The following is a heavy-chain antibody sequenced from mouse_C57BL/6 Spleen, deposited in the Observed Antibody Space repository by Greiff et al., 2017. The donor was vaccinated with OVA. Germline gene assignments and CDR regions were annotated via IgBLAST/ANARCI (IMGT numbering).Heavy chain of an antibody. Sequence: EVKLMESGPGLAKPSQTLSLTCSVTGYSITSDYWNWIRKFPGNKLEYMGYISYSGSTYYNPSLKSRISITRDTSKNQYYLQLNSVTTEDTATYYCARDYYGSSFSRYFDVWGTGTTVTVSS. CDR3: ARDYYGSSFSRYFDV. V-gene: IGHV3-8*01. CDR2: ISYSGST. D-gene: IGHD1-1*01. J-gene: IGHJ1*03. CDR1: GYSITSDY.